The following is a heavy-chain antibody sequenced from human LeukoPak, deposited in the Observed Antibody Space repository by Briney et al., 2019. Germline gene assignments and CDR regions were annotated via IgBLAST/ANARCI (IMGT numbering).Heavy chain of an antibody. D-gene: IGHD4-11*01. CDR3: AKWRLQDY. J-gene: IGHJ4*02. V-gene: IGHV3-7*01. CDR2: IQQDGSER. Sequence: GGSLRLSYAASRLTFSSYWMLSVGQAPGQWLTWMANIQQDGSERYYADSVKVRFTTSRDNAKNSLYLQMNSLRAEDTAVYSCAKWRLQDYWGQGTLVIVSS. CDR1: RLTFSSYW.